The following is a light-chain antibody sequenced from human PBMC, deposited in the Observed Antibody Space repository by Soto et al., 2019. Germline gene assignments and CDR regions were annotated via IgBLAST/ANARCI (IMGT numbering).Light chain of an antibody. CDR2: DAS. V-gene: IGKV1-5*01. Sequence: LSASVGDRVTITCRASQSISSWLAWYQQKPGKAPKLLIYDASSLESGVPSRFSGSGSGTEFTLTISSLQPDDFATYYCQQYNSYSQTFGQGTKVDIK. CDR3: QQYNSYSQT. J-gene: IGKJ1*01. CDR1: QSISSW.